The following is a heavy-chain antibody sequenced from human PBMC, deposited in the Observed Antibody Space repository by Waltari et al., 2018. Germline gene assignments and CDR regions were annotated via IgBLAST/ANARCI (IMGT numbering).Heavy chain of an antibody. D-gene: IGHD2-2*01. CDR3: ARASPRGGWFDY. CDR2: ISYDGSNK. V-gene: IGHV3-30-3*01. Sequence: QVQLVESGGGVVQPGRSLRLSCAASGFTFSSYAMHWVRQAPGKGLEWVAVISYDGSNKYYADSVKGRFTISRDNSKNTLYLQMNSLRAEDTAVYYCARASPRGGWFDYWGQGTLVTVSS. CDR1: GFTFSSYA. J-gene: IGHJ4*02.